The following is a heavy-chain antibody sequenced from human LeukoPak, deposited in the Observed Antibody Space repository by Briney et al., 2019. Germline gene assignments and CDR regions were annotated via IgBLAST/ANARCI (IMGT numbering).Heavy chain of an antibody. J-gene: IGHJ4*02. CDR1: GGSFSGYY. CDR2: INHSGST. D-gene: IGHD3-3*01. Sequence: KPSETLPLTCAVYGGSFSGYYWSWIRQPPGKGLEWIGEINHSGSTNYNPSLKSRVTISVDTSKNQFSLKLSSVTAADTAVYYCARTYDFWSGYYNGFDYWGQGTLVTVSS. V-gene: IGHV4-34*01. CDR3: ARTYDFWSGYYNGFDY.